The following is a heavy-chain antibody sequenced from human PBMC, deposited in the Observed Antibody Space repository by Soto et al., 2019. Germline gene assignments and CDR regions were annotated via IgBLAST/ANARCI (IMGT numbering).Heavy chain of an antibody. CDR3: ATGDGRHPKALRITMVRGKGWYFDL. CDR1: GYTLTELS. J-gene: IGHJ2*01. V-gene: IGHV1-24*01. CDR2: FDPEDGET. Sequence: QVQLVQSGAEVKKPGASVKVSCKVSGYTLTELSMHWVRQAPGKGLEWMGGFDPEDGETIYAQKFQGRVTMTEDTSTDTAYMELSSLRSEDTAVYYCATGDGRHPKALRITMVRGKGWYFDLWGRGTLVTVSS. D-gene: IGHD3-10*01.